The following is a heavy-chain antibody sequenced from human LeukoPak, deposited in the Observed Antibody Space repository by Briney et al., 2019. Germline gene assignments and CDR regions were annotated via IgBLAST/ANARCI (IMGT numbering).Heavy chain of an antibody. CDR3: ARDRDDYVWGSYRDY. V-gene: IGHV3-11*01. J-gene: IGHJ4*02. CDR2: ISSSGTTI. CDR1: GFTFSDYY. D-gene: IGHD3-16*02. Sequence: GGSLRLSCAASGFTFSDYYMSWIRQAPGKGLEWVSYISSSGTTIYYADSVKGRFTISRDNAKNSLYLQMNSLRAEDTAMYYCARDRDDYVWGSYRDYWGQGTLVTVSS.